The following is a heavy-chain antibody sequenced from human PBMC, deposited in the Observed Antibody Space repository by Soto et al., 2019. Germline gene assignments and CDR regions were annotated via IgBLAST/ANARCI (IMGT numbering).Heavy chain of an antibody. D-gene: IGHD2-2*03. Sequence: SETLALTCTVYGGSFSGYYWTWIRQAPGKVLEWIGAINHRGRTYNPSLESRVTMSVDTSKNQFSLKLSSVTAADTAVYYCARDGFCTRTNCLMGNGFEHWGHGRLVTVST. CDR1: GGSFSGYY. CDR2: INHRGRT. CDR3: ARDGFCTRTNCLMGNGFEH. V-gene: IGHV4-34*01. J-gene: IGHJ5*02.